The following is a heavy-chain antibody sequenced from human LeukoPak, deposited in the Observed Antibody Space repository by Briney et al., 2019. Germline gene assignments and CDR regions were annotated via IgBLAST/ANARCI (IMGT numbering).Heavy chain of an antibody. CDR2: IYSGGST. D-gene: IGHD3-9*01. J-gene: IGHJ5*02. Sequence: GGSLRLSCAASGFTVSSNYMSWVRQAPAKGLEWVSVIYSGGSTYYADSVKGRFTISRDNSKNTLYLQMNSLRGEDTAVYYCARGGPVPLVIPAWGQGNLVTVSS. V-gene: IGHV3-66*02. CDR1: GFTVSSNY. CDR3: ARGGPVPLVIPA.